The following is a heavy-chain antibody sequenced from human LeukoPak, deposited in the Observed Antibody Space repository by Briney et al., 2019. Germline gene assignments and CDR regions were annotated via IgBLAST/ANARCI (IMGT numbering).Heavy chain of an antibody. CDR1: GYSFTSYW. J-gene: IGHJ4*02. CDR2: IYPGDSDT. CDR3: ARALDDILTGLYRHYDS. V-gene: IGHV5-51*01. D-gene: IGHD3-9*01. Sequence: GESLKISCKGSGYSFTSYWIGWVRQVPGKGLEWMGIIYPGDSDTRHSPSFQGQVTISADKSISTAYLQWSSLKAPDTGIYYCARALDDILTGLYRHYDSWGQGSLVTVSS.